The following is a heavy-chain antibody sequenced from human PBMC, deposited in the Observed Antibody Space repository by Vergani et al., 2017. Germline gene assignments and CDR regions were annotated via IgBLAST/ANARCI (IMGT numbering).Heavy chain of an antibody. CDR2: INHSGTI. CDR3: ARRAERWETLLRDDFDV. D-gene: IGHD1-26*01. J-gene: IGHJ3*01. V-gene: IGHV4-34*02. Sequence: QVQLPQWGAGLLKPSETLSLTCAVYGGSLSGYYWSWIRLAPGKGLEWIGEINHSGTINYNPTLKSPFNVSIDTSRDHFSLKLRSVSAADTAVYFCARRAERWETLLRDDFDVWGQGTFVTVSP. CDR1: GGSLSGYY.